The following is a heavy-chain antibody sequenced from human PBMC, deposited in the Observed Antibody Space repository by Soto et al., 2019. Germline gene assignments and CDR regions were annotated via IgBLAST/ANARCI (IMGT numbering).Heavy chain of an antibody. CDR1: GGTFSSYA. CDR3: AREKGFVDTAMATVFDY. J-gene: IGHJ4*02. D-gene: IGHD5-18*01. Sequence: ASVKVSCKASGGTFSSYAISWVRQAPGQVLEWMGGIIPIFGTANYAQKFQGRVTITADESTSTAYMELSSLRSEDTAVYYCAREKGFVDTAMATVFDYWGQGTLVTVSS. CDR2: IIPIFGTA. V-gene: IGHV1-69*13.